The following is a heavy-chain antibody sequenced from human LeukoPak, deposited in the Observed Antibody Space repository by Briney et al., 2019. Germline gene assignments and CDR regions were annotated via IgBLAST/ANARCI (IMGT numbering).Heavy chain of an antibody. D-gene: IGHD2-21*02. J-gene: IGHJ4*02. Sequence: GSLRLSCAASGFTFISYWMSWVRQAPGKGLEWVANIKQDGSEKYYVDSVKGRFTISRDNAKNSLYLQMNSLRAEDTAVYYCASKYCGGDCPHDYWGQGTLVTVSS. CDR1: GFTFISYW. V-gene: IGHV3-7*03. CDR2: IKQDGSEK. CDR3: ASKYCGGDCPHDY.